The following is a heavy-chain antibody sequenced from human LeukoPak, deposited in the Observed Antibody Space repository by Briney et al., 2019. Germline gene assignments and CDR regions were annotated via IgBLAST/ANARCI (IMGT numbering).Heavy chain of an antibody. J-gene: IGHJ5*02. V-gene: IGHV3-30*01. Sequence: GGSLRLSCAASGFTFNSFLMHWVRQAPGMGLEWVAVISYDGSDKYHADSVKGRFTISRDNSKNTLYLQMNSLRAEDTAVYYCARDFDPWGQGTLVTVSS. CDR2: ISYDGSDK. CDR1: GFTFNSFL. CDR3: ARDFDP.